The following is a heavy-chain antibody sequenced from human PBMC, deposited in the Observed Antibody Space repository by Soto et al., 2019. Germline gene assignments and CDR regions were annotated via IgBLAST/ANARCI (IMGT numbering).Heavy chain of an antibody. V-gene: IGHV3-21*01. CDR1: GFTFSYYS. CDR2: ISCSGSYI. CDR3: ARVVDYCDPYYYYGMDV. J-gene: IGHJ6*02. Sequence: EVQLVESGGGLVKPGGSLRLSCAASGFTFSYYSMNWVRQAPGKGLEWVSSISCSGSYIYYADSVKGRFTISRDNAKNSLYLQMNSLRAEDTTVYYCARVVDYCDPYYYYGMDVWGQGTTVTVSS. D-gene: IGHD3-22*01.